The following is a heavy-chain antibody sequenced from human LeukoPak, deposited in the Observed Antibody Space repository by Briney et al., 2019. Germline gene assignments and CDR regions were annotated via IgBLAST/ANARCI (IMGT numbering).Heavy chain of an antibody. V-gene: IGHV3-23*01. CDR1: GFTFSSYA. Sequence: PGGSLILSCAASGFTFSSYAMSWVRQAPGKGLECVSAISGSGGSTYYADSVKGRFTISRDNSKNTLYLQMNSLRAEDTAVYYCAKKRQQPNGFLDYWGQGTLVTVSS. D-gene: IGHD6-13*01. CDR3: AKKRQQPNGFLDY. CDR2: ISGSGGST. J-gene: IGHJ4*02.